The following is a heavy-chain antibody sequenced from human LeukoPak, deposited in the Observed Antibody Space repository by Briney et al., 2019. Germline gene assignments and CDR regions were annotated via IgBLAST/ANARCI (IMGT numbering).Heavy chain of an antibody. D-gene: IGHD4-17*01. Sequence: GGSLRLSCAASGFTFSSYAMSWVRQAPGTGLEWVSAISGSGGSTYYADSVKGRFTISRDNSKNTLYLQMNSLRAEDTAVYYCAKVYYGDYDAFDIWGQGTMVTVSS. CDR2: ISGSGGST. J-gene: IGHJ3*02. CDR3: AKVYYGDYDAFDI. V-gene: IGHV3-23*01. CDR1: GFTFSSYA.